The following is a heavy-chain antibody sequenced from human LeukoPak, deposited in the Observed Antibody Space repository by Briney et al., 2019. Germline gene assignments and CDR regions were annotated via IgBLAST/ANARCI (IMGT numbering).Heavy chain of an antibody. D-gene: IGHD1-26*01. J-gene: IGHJ4*02. CDR3: ASVTEGGEIDY. CDR1: GGTFSSYA. CDR2: IIPIFGTA. V-gene: IGHV1-69*05. Sequence: GSSVKVSCKASGGTFSSYAISWVRQAPGQGLEWMGGIIPIFGTANYAQKFQGRVTITTDESTSTAYMELSSLRSEDTAVYYCASVTEGGEIDYWGQGTLVAVSS.